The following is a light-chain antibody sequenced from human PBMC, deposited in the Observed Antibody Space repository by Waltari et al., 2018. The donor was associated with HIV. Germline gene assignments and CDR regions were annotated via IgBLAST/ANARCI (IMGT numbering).Light chain of an antibody. CDR2: TAS. CDR3: QQSYSAYLT. V-gene: IGKV1-39*01. Sequence: DIQMTQSPSSLSASVGDRVTLTCPASQNINSYLNWYQQKPGKAPNLLIYTASNLQAGVPSRFSGSGSGTDFTLTISSLQPEDFATYYCQQSYSAYLTFGPGTRVEVK. J-gene: IGKJ3*01. CDR1: QNINSY.